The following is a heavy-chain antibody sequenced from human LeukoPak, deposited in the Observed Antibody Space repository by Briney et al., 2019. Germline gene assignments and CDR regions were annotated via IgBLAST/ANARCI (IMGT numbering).Heavy chain of an antibody. V-gene: IGHV3-21*01. D-gene: IGHD4-17*01. J-gene: IGHJ4*02. CDR2: ISSSSSYI. CDR1: GFTFSSYS. CDR3: ASDSRDYGDYARDY. Sequence: GGSLRLSCAASGFTFSSYSMNWVRQAPGKGLEWVSSISSSSSYIYYADSVKGRFTISRDNAKNSLYLQMNSLRAEDTAVYYCASDSRDYGDYARDYWGQGTLSPSPQ.